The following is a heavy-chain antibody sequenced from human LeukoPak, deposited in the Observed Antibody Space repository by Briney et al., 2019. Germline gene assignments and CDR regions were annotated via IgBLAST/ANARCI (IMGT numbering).Heavy chain of an antibody. CDR3: ARGQWLRSAYCFDP. CDR1: GFAFSTYA. Sequence: LPGGSLRLSCAASGFAFSTYAMTWVRQAPGKGLEWVSVISGNGGSIYYADSVKGRFTISRDNSKRTLYLQMNSLRAEDTAVYYCARGQWLRSAYCFDPWGQGTLVTVSS. J-gene: IGHJ5*02. CDR2: ISGNGGSI. V-gene: IGHV3-23*01. D-gene: IGHD5-12*01.